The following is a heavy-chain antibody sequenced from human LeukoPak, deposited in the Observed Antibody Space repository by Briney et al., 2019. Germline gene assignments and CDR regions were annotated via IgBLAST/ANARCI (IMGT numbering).Heavy chain of an antibody. J-gene: IGHJ4*02. V-gene: IGHV3-21*01. CDR1: GFTFSSYS. CDR2: ISISSSSM. CDR3: ARDRDWNSGFDY. Sequence: PGGSLRLSCAASGFTFSSYSMIWVRQAPGKGLEWVSYISISSSSMYYADSMKGRITISRDNAKNSLYLQMNSLRADDTAVYYCARDRDWNSGFDYWGQGTLVTVSS. D-gene: IGHD1-7*01.